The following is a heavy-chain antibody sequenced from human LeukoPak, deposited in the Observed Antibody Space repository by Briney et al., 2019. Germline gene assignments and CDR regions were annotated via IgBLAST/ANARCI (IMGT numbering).Heavy chain of an antibody. D-gene: IGHD2-2*01. CDR2: INTDGSST. V-gene: IGHV3-74*01. CDR3: ASGVVPAAPFDY. Sequence: GGSLRLSCAASGFTFSSYWIHWVRQAPGKGLVWVSRINTDGSSTSYADSVKGRFTISRDNAKNTLYLQMNSLRAEDTAVYYCASGVVPAAPFDYWGQGTLVTVSS. CDR1: GFTFSSYW. J-gene: IGHJ4*02.